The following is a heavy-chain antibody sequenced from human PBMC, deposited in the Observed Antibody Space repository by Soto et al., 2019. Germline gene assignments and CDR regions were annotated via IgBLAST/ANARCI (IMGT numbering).Heavy chain of an antibody. V-gene: IGHV3-21*01. CDR3: ARDCSGGSCYPGMDV. Sequence: XGSLRLSFAASGFNLNSYPINWVRQAPGKRLEWLSSISSSGYIFSTDSVRGRFTISRDNAKNSVYLQINSLRAEDTAVYFCARDCSGGSCYPGMDVWGQGTTVTVSS. J-gene: IGHJ6*02. D-gene: IGHD2-15*01. CDR2: ISSSGYI. CDR1: GFNLNSYP.